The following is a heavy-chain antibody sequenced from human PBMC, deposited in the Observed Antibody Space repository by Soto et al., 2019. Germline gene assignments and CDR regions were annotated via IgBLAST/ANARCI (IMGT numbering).Heavy chain of an antibody. J-gene: IGHJ4*02. CDR1: GGSISSGDYY. CDR3: ARERAVAAHFDY. V-gene: IGHV4-30-4*01. Sequence: SETLSLTCTVSGGSISSGDYYWSWIRQPPGKGLEWIGYIYYSGSTYYNPSLKSRVTISVDTSKNQFSLKLSSVTAADTAVYYCARERAVAAHFDYWGQGTLVTVSS. CDR2: IYYSGST. D-gene: IGHD6-19*01.